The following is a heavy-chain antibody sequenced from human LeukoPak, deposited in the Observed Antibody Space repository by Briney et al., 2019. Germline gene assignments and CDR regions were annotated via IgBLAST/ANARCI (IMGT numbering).Heavy chain of an antibody. J-gene: IGHJ4*02. Sequence: ASVKVSCKSSGYTFTDYFIHWVRQAPGQGLEWMGWINPNSGATKYAQKFQGRVSMTRDTSINTAYMDLTNLGSDDTAIFYCARVKKLMPELEFWGQGTLVTVSS. D-gene: IGHD2-2*01. CDR3: ARVKKLMPELEF. V-gene: IGHV1-2*02. CDR2: INPNSGAT. CDR1: GYTFTDYF.